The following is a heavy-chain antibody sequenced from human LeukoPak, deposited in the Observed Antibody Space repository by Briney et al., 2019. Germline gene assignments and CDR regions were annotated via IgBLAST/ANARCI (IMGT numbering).Heavy chain of an antibody. CDR3: ARGGSYTPY. CDR1: GVSIGSYF. D-gene: IGHD1-26*01. CDR2: IDNRGST. Sequence: PSETLSLTCTVSGVSIGSYFWSWIRQPPGKGLEWIGYIDNRGSTNYNPSLKGRVTISVDTSKSQFSLKLNSVTAADTAVYYCARGGSYTPYWGQGTLVTVSS. V-gene: IGHV4-59*08. J-gene: IGHJ4*02.